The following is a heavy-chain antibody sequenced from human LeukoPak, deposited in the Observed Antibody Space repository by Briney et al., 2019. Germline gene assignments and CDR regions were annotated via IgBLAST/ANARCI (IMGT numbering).Heavy chain of an antibody. CDR2: TYYSGST. Sequence: SGTLSLTCTVSGGSISSSNYYWGWIRQPPGKGLEWIGSTYYSGSTYYNPSFKSRVTISVDTSKNQFSLKVSSVTAADTALYYCARSLGTTVVTPYYWGQGTLVTVSS. D-gene: IGHD4-23*01. J-gene: IGHJ4*02. V-gene: IGHV4-39*01. CDR3: ARSLGTTVVTPYY. CDR1: GGSISSSNYY.